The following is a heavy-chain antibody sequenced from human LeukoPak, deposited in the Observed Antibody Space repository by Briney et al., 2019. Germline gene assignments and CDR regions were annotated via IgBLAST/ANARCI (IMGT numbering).Heavy chain of an antibody. D-gene: IGHD6-19*01. J-gene: IGHJ4*02. CDR2: IYSGGST. V-gene: IGHV3-53*01. CDR3: AREHRGAVAGTGDY. Sequence: PGGSLRLSCAASGFTVSSNYMSWVRQAPGKGLEWVSVIYSGGSTYYADSVKGRFTISRDNSKNTLYLQMNSLRAEDTAVYYCAREHRGAVAGTGDYWGQGTLVTVSS. CDR1: GFTVSSNY.